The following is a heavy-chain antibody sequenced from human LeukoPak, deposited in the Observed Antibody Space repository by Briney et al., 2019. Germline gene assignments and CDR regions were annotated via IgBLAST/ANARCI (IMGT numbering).Heavy chain of an antibody. CDR2: INPNSGGT. CDR3: ARLIVEQSYYFDY. D-gene: IGHD3-16*02. V-gene: IGHV1-2*02. CDR1: GYTFTGYY. Sequence: ATVKVSCKASGYTFTGYYMHWVRQAPGQGLEWMGWINPNSGGTNYAQKFQGRVTMTRDTPISTAYMELSRLRSDDTAVYYCARLIVEQSYYFDYWGQGTLVTVSS. J-gene: IGHJ4*02.